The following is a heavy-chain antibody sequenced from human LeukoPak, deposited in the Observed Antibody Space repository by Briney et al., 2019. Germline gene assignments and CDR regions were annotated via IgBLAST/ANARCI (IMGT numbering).Heavy chain of an antibody. Sequence: PGGSLRLSCAASGFTFGSYGMHWVRQAPGKGLEWVTNINLDGSEKWYVDSVRGRFTISRDNARNSLYLQMDGLRADDTAIYHCARGAGTANYYAYWGQGTLVTVSS. D-gene: IGHD2-21*02. CDR3: ARGAGTANYYAY. CDR2: INLDGSEK. CDR1: GFTFGSYG. J-gene: IGHJ4*02. V-gene: IGHV3-7*01.